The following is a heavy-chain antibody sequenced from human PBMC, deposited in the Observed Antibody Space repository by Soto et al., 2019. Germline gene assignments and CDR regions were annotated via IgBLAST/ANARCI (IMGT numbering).Heavy chain of an antibody. J-gene: IGHJ6*02. CDR2: ISAYNGNT. CDR3: ARDCGGDCYSHYYYGMDV. CDR1: GYTFTSYG. V-gene: IGHV1-18*01. D-gene: IGHD2-21*02. Sequence: GASVKVSCKASGYTFTSYGISWVRQAPGQGLEWMGWISAYNGNTNYAQKLQGRVTMTTDTSTSTAYMELRSLRSDDTAVYYCARDCGGDCYSHYYYGMDVWGQGTTVTVS.